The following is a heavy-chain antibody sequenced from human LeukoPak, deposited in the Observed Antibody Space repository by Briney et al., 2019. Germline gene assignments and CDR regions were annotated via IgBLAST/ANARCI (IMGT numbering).Heavy chain of an antibody. J-gene: IGHJ4*02. CDR2: IYYSGST. CDR3: ARGGSGTYYHY. D-gene: IGHD1-26*01. CDR1: GGSITSYH. Sequence: SETLSLTCTVSGGSITSYHYSWIRQPPGKGLERIGYIYYSGSTNYNPSLKSRVTISVDTSKNQFSLKLSSVTAADTAVYYCARGGSGTYYHYWGQGTLVTVSS. V-gene: IGHV4-59*01.